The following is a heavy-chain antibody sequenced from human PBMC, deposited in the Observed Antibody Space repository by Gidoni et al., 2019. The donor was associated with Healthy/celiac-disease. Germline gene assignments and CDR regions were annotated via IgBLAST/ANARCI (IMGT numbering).Heavy chain of an antibody. CDR2: INHSGST. V-gene: IGHV4-34*01. CDR3: ASRIVVVIKEWVY. D-gene: IGHD3-22*01. J-gene: IGHJ4*02. CDR1: VGPFSAYY. Sequence: QVQLQQWGAGLLKPSETLSLTCAVYVGPFSAYYWSWIRQPPGKGLEWIGEINHSGSTNYNPSLKSRVTISVDTSKNQFSLKLSSVTAADTAVYYCASRIVVVIKEWVYWGQGTVVTVSS.